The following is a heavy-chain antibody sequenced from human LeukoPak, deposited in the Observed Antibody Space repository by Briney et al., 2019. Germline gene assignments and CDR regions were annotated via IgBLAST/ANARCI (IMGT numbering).Heavy chain of an antibody. CDR3: ARASSRRGKYYDFWSGYYDFDY. D-gene: IGHD3-3*01. CDR2: IYSGGST. CDR1: GFTFSSNY. Sequence: SGGSLRLSCAASGFTFSSNYMSWVRQAPGKGLEWVSVIYSGGSTYYSDSVKGRFTISRDNSKNTLYLQMNSLRAEDTAVYYCARASSRRGKYYDFWSGYYDFDYWGQGTLVTVSS. V-gene: IGHV3-66*02. J-gene: IGHJ4*02.